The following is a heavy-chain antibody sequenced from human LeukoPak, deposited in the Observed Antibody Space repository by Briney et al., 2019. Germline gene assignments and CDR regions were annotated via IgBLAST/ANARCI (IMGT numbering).Heavy chain of an antibody. CDR2: IHAGNGNT. J-gene: IGHJ3*02. CDR3: ATRTGDDGFDI. Sequence: GASVKVSCKASGYTLTSYAMHWVRQAPGQRLEWMGWIHAGNGNTKYSQKFQGRVTITRDTSARTAYMELGSLRSEDTAVHYCATRTGDDGFDIWGQGTMVTVSS. CDR1: GYTLTSYA. V-gene: IGHV1-3*01. D-gene: IGHD1-1*01.